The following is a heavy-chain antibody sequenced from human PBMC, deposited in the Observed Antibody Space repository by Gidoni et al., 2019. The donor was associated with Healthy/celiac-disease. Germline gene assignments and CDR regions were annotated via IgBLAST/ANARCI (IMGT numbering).Heavy chain of an antibody. CDR3: ARAAWDLLIEYYYMDV. J-gene: IGHJ6*03. D-gene: IGHD1-26*01. CDR2: ISSSSSYI. Sequence: EVQLVESGGGLVKPGGSLRLSCAASGFTFSSYSMNWVRQAPRKGLEWVSSISSSSSYIYYADSVKGRFTISRDNAKNSLYLQMNSLRAEDTAVYYCARAAWDLLIEYYYMDVWGKGTTVTVSS. CDR1: GFTFSSYS. V-gene: IGHV3-21*01.